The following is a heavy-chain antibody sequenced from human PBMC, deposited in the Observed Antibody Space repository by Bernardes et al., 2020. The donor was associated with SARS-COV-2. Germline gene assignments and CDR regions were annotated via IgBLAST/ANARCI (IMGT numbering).Heavy chain of an antibody. CDR3: ARRRYGDFGVDV. Sequence: GASLKSSCKVSDDTFTNYWSGWVRPIPGKGLEWLGIIYPGDSDTKYSPSFQGRVTISADKSVNTAYLQWSSLKASDTAIYYCARRRYGDFGVDVWGQGTTVTVSS. CDR1: DDTFTNYW. V-gene: IGHV5-51*01. D-gene: IGHD4-17*01. J-gene: IGHJ6*02. CDR2: IYPGDSDT.